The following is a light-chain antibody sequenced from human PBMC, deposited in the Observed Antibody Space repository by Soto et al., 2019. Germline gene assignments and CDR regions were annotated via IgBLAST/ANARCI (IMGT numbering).Light chain of an antibody. V-gene: IGKV1-39*01. Sequence: DVQMTQSPSSLSASVGDRVTISCRSSQNIGTHLNWYQHKPGRAPKLLIYAASTLESEVPSSFSGSASGTEFNLTISGLQPEDFATYSCQQRHSAPLNFGRGTKVEIK. CDR2: AAS. CDR3: QQRHSAPLN. J-gene: IGKJ4*01. CDR1: QNIGTH.